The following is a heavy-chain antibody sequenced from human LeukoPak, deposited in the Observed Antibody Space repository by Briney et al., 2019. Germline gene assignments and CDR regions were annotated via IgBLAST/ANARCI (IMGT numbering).Heavy chain of an antibody. J-gene: IGHJ3*02. CDR3: AKDSYGGSGSYYLYSFDM. V-gene: IGHV3-9*01. Sequence: GGSLRLSCAASGFTFSSYSMNWVRQAPGKGLEWVSGISWNGGTIGYVDSVKGRFTISRDNAKNSLYLQMSSLRVEDTALYYCAKDSYGGSGSYYLYSFDMWGQGTMVTVSS. CDR1: GFTFSSYS. D-gene: IGHD3-10*01. CDR2: ISWNGGTI.